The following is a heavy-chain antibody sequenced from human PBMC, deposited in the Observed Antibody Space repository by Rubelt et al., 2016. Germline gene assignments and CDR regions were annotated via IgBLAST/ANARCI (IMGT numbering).Heavy chain of an antibody. CDR2: INAGTGNT. V-gene: IGHV1-3*01. D-gene: IGHD1-26*01. J-gene: IGHJ4*02. Sequence: QVQLVQSGAEVKKPGASVKVSCKASGYTFSTYDMHWVRQAPGQGLEWMGWINAGTGNTKYSQKFQGGVTITRDTSASTAYMGLSSLTSEDTAVYYCARDHSGSYSFDFWGQGTLVTVSS. CDR1: GYTFSTYD. CDR3: ARDHSGSYSFDF.